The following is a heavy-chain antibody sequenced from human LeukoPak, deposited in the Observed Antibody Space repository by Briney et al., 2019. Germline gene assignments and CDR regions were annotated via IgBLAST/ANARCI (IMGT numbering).Heavy chain of an antibody. CDR3: ARHSPGYCTNGVCYTPADY. J-gene: IGHJ4*02. D-gene: IGHD2-8*01. CDR2: IYPGDSDT. CDR1: GYSFTSYW. Sequence: GESLTISCKGSGYSFTSYWIGWVRQMPGKGLEWMGIIYPGDSDTRYSPSFQGQVTISADKSISTAYLQWSSLKASDTAMYYCARHSPGYCTNGVCYTPADYWGQGTLVTVSS. V-gene: IGHV5-51*01.